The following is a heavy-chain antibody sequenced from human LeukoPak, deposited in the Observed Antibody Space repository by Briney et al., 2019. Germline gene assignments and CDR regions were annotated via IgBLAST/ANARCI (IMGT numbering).Heavy chain of an antibody. Sequence: GGSLRLSCAASGFTFDDYAMNWVRQAPGKGLEWVSLISWDGGSTYYADSVKGRFTISRDNSKNSLYLQMNSLRAEGTALYYCAKAVVGGYYYYMDVWGKGTTVTVSS. CDR1: GFTFDDYA. D-gene: IGHD2-21*01. CDR3: AKAVVGGYYYYMDV. CDR2: ISWDGGST. V-gene: IGHV3-43D*03. J-gene: IGHJ6*03.